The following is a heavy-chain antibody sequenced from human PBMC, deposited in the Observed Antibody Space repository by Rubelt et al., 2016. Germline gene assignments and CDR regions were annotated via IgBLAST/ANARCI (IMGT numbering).Heavy chain of an antibody. Sequence: GSELKKPGASVKVSCKASGYTFTSYAMTWVRQAPGQGLEWMGWINTNTGNPTYAQGFTGRFVFSLDTSVSTAYLQISSLKAEDTAVYYCARVVVLTGTTSSGMDVWGQGTTVTVSS. CDR2: INTNTGNP. CDR3: ARVVVLTGTTSSGMDV. V-gene: IGHV7-4-1*02. J-gene: IGHJ6*02. CDR1: GYTFTSYA. D-gene: IGHD1-7*01.